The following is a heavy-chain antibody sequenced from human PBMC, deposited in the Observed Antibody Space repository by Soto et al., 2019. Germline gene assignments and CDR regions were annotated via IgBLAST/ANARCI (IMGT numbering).Heavy chain of an antibody. V-gene: IGHV3-23*01. CDR3: EKSSATCSFISCFRPFALDV. J-gene: IGHJ6*02. CDR2: VSGSGGST. D-gene: IGHD2-15*01. Sequence: EVQLLESGGGFVQPGGSLRLSCAASAFTFSTYAMTWVRQAPGKGLEWVSSVSGSGGSTYYADSVKGRFTISRDNSKNTLYLHMNSLRAEDTAVYFCEKSSATCSFISCFRPFALDVWGQGTTVTVSS. CDR1: AFTFSTYA.